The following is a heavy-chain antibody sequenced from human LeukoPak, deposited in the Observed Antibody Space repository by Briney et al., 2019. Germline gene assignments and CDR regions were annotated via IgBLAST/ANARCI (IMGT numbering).Heavy chain of an antibody. J-gene: IGHJ4*02. CDR3: ARSSCTGGSCYRGYFFDY. Sequence: GESLKISCKASGYTFTPYWIGWVRQMPGKGLEWRGIIYPGASHSTYSPSFQGQVTISAERSINTAYLQWSSLKASDTAMYYCARSSCTGGSCYRGYFFDYWGQGTLVTVSS. V-gene: IGHV5-51*01. CDR1: GYTFTPYW. D-gene: IGHD2-15*01. CDR2: IYPGASHS.